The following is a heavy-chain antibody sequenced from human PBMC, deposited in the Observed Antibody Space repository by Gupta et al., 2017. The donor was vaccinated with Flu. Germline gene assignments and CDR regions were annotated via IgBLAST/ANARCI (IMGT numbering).Heavy chain of an antibody. CDR1: GFTFSNYV. CDR2: ISASGIRT. J-gene: IGHJ4*02. V-gene: IGHV3-23*01. D-gene: IGHD3-9*01. Sequence: EVQLLASGGGLVQPGGSLRLSCAASGFTFSNYVMTWVRQAPGKGLEWVSSISASGIRTYYTDSVKGRFTISRDNSKNTLFLQMNSLRAEDRATYYGVKGSRGVVSSGILDYWGQGTLVTVSS. CDR3: VKGSRGVVSSGILDY.